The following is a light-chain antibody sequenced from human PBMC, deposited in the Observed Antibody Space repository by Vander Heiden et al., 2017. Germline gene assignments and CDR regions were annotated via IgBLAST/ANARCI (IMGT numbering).Light chain of an antibody. CDR3: SSYTTTGTRL. Sequence: QSALTQPASVSGSLGQSITISCAGTSSAVGGYESVSWYQQHPGKAPKLMIYDVTYRPSGVSIRFSGSKSGNTASLTISGLQAEDESDYYCSSYTTTGTRLFGTGTKVTVL. V-gene: IGLV2-14*03. CDR2: DVT. J-gene: IGLJ1*01. CDR1: SSAVGGYES.